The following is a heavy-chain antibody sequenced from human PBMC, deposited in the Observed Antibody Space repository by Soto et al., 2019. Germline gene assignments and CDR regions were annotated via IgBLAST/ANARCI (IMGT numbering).Heavy chain of an antibody. CDR3: ANMGLRFLEWLSYPYGMDV. J-gene: IGHJ6*02. D-gene: IGHD3-3*01. V-gene: IGHV3-23*01. Sequence: XESLRLSFAASGFTFSSYAMSWVRQAPGKGLEWVSAISGSGGSTYYADSVKGRFTISRDNSKNTLYLQMNSLRAEDTAVYYCANMGLRFLEWLSYPYGMDVWGQGTTVTVSS. CDR2: ISGSGGST. CDR1: GFTFSSYA.